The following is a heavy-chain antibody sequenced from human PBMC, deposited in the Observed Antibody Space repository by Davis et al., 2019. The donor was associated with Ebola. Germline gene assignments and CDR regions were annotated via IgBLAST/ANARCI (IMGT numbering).Heavy chain of an antibody. J-gene: IGHJ6*03. CDR1: GFTFSAYA. CDR3: ATVPISYRPGYMDV. V-gene: IGHV3-23*01. Sequence: GESLKISCAASGFTFSAYAMTWVRQAPGKGLDWVSDINDSGGSTYYADSVKGRFTISRDNSRKTLYLHLNSLRAEDTAVYYCATVPISYRPGYMDVWGKGTTVTVSS. D-gene: IGHD3-3*01. CDR2: INDSGGST.